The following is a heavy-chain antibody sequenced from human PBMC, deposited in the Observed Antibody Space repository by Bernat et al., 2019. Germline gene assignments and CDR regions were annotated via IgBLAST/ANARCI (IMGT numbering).Heavy chain of an antibody. Sequence: QVQLVESGGGVVQPGRSLRLSCAASGFTFSSHSMHWVRQAPGKGLEWVALILYDGSNMYYADSVKGRFTISRDNSKNTLYLQMNSLRVEETAVYYCARDSGYSSGHGFDYWGQGTLVTVSS. CDR3: ARDSGYSSGHGFDY. CDR2: ILYDGSNM. V-gene: IGHV3-30*01. J-gene: IGHJ4*02. D-gene: IGHD6-19*01. CDR1: GFTFSSHS.